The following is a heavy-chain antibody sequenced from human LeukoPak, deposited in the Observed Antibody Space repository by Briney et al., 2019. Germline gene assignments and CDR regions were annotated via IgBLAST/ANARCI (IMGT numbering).Heavy chain of an antibody. CDR2: ISWNSGSI. J-gene: IGHJ4*02. CDR3: AKDNYDILTGYYTDY. CDR1: GFTFDDYA. D-gene: IGHD3-9*01. Sequence: PGGSLRLSCAASGFTFDDYAMHWVRQAPGKGLEWVSGISWNSGSIGYADSVKGRFTISRDNSKNTLYLQMNSLRAEDTAVYYCAKDNYDILTGYYTDYWGQGTLVTVSS. V-gene: IGHV3-9*01.